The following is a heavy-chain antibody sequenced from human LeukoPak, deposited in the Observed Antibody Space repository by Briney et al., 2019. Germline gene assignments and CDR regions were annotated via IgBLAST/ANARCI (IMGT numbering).Heavy chain of an antibody. V-gene: IGHV4-59*12. Sequence: PSETLSLTCTVSGGSISSYYWSWIRQPPGKGLEWIGYIYYSGSTNYNPSLKSRVTMSVDTSKNQFSLKLSSVAAADTAVYYCARLVTSLGYNDMDVWGQGTTVTVSS. CDR2: IYYSGST. CDR3: ARLVTSLGYNDMDV. J-gene: IGHJ6*02. D-gene: IGHD3-16*02. CDR1: GGSISSYY.